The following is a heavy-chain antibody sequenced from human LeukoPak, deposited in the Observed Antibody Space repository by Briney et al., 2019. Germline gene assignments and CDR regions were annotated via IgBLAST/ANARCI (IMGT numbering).Heavy chain of an antibody. CDR3: AKDQRDYYDSSGYYNY. CDR2: ISGSGGST. J-gene: IGHJ4*02. Sequence: GGSLRLSCAASGFTFSSYAMSWVRQAPGKGLEWVSAISGSGGSTYYADSVKGRFTISRDNSKNTLYLQMNSLRAEDTAVYYCAKDQRDYYDSSGYYNYWGQGTLVTVSS. V-gene: IGHV3-23*01. D-gene: IGHD3-22*01. CDR1: GFTFSSYA.